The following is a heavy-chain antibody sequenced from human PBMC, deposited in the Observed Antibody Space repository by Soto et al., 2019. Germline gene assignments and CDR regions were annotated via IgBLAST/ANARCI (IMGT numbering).Heavy chain of an antibody. CDR1: GYTFTSYG. D-gene: IGHD3-22*01. CDR2: ISAYDGYT. J-gene: IGHJ6*02. Sequence: QVQLVQSGAEVKKPGASVKVSCKASGYTFTSYGINWVRQAPGQGLEWLGWISAYDGYTNYAQILQGRVSMTTDTPTKTADRELRSLRSDDTAMYYCARGGFYDSSGARNYYYYGMNVWGQGTTVTVSS. V-gene: IGHV1-18*01. CDR3: ARGGFYDSSGARNYYYYGMNV.